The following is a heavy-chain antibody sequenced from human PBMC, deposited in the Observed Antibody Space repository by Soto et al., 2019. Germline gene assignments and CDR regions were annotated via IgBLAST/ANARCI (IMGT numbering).Heavy chain of an antibody. Sequence: PSETLSLTCTVSGGSISSYYWSWIRQPPGKGLEWIGYIYYSGSTNYNPSLKSRVNISVDTSKNQFSLKLSSVTAADTAVYYCARYRHNWFDPWGQGTLVTVSS. CDR1: GGSISSYY. CDR2: IYYSGST. J-gene: IGHJ5*02. D-gene: IGHD1-26*01. CDR3: ARYRHNWFDP. V-gene: IGHV4-59*01.